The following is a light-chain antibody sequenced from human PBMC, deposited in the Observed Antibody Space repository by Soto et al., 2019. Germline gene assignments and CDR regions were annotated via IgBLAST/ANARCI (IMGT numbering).Light chain of an antibody. J-gene: IGKJ2*01. CDR1: QSVRSNY. CDR2: CAS. CDR3: QHYGSSAYT. Sequence: EIVLTQSPGTLSLSPGERATLSCRASQSVRSNYLAWYQQKPGQAPRLLIYCASSRATGIPDRFSGSGSGKDLNLTISRLEPEDFEVYYCQHYGSSAYTFGQGTTLEIK. V-gene: IGKV3-20*01.